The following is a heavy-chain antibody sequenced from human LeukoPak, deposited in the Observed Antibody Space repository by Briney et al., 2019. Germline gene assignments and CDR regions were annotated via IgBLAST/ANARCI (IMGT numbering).Heavy chain of an antibody. Sequence: GGSLRLSCAASGISFSDYYMSWIRQAPGKGLEWISYIGGSGNTIYHADSVKGRFTISRDNAKNSLYLQINTLRAEDTAVYYCARNDFWSGYYMDVWGKGTTVTVSS. CDR3: ARNDFWSGYYMDV. D-gene: IGHD3-3*01. CDR2: IGGSGNTI. CDR1: GISFSDYY. V-gene: IGHV3-11*04. J-gene: IGHJ6*03.